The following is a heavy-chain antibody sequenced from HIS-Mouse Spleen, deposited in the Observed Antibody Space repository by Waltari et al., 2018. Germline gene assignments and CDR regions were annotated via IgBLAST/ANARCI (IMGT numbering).Heavy chain of an antibody. CDR1: GGSISSYS. CDR3: ARDLNYYDSSGNWFEP. V-gene: IGHV4-59*01. D-gene: IGHD3-22*01. Sequence: QVQLQESGPGLVKPSETLSLTCTVSGGSISSYSWSWIRQPPGKGLEWIGYIYYSGSTNYNPSLKSRVTISVDTSKNQFSLKLSSVTAADTAVYYCARDLNYYDSSGNWFEPWGQGTLVTVSS. J-gene: IGHJ5*02. CDR2: IYYSGST.